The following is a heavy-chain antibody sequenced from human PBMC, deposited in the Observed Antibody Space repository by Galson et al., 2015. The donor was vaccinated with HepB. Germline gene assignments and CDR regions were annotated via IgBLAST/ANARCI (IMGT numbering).Heavy chain of an antibody. CDR3: ARVEVRSYMDV. V-gene: IGHV3-48*01. CDR2: ISSSSSTI. CDR1: GFTFSSYS. D-gene: IGHD1-7*01. J-gene: IGHJ6*03. Sequence: SLRLSCAASGFTFSSYSMNWVRQAPGKGLEWVSYISSSSSTIYYADSVKGRFTISRDNAKNSLYLQMNSLRAEDTAVYYCARVEVRSYMDVWGKGTTVTVSS.